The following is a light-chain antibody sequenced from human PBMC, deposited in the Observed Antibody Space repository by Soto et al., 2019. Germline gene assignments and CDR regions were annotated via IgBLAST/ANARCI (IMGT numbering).Light chain of an antibody. J-gene: IGKJ4*01. Sequence: DIQMTQSPSSLSASVGDRVTITCRASQGISNYLAWYQQKPGKVPKLLIYAASTLQSGVPARFSGSGSRTDVTLTISRLQPEDVATYDCQKYNSAPLTFGGGTKVEIK. CDR3: QKYNSAPLT. CDR1: QGISNY. V-gene: IGKV1-27*01. CDR2: AAS.